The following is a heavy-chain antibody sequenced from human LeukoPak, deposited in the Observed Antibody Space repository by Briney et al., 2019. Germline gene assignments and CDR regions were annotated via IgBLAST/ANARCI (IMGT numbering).Heavy chain of an antibody. J-gene: IGHJ4*02. CDR1: GYTFTGYY. Sequence: ASVKVSCKASGYTFTGYYMHWVRQAPGQGLEWMGWINPNSGGTNYAQKFQGRVTMTRDTSISTAYMELNRLRSDDTAVYYCARVPGRTIAVAGTGYFDYWGQGTLVTVPS. V-gene: IGHV1-2*02. CDR2: INPNSGGT. D-gene: IGHD6-19*01. CDR3: ARVPGRTIAVAGTGYFDY.